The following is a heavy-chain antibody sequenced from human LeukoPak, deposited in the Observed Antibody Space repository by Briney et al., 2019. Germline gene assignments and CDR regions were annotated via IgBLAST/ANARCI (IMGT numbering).Heavy chain of an antibody. J-gene: IGHJ4*02. CDR3: ARRSSSGWSYDY. CDR1: GCNFNIDW. D-gene: IGHD6-19*01. CDR2: IYPGDSDT. Sequence: GESLKISCQGSGCNFNIDWIGWVRQMPGKVLEWMGIIYPGDSDTRYSPSFQGQVTISADKSINTAYLQWSSLKASDTAMYYCARRSSSGWSYDYWGQGTLVTVSS. V-gene: IGHV5-51*01.